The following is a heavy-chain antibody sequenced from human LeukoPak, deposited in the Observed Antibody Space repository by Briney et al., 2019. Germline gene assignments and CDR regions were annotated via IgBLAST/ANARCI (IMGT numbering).Heavy chain of an antibody. CDR2: ISGSGGAT. CDR3: AKDGAYSHVKGIDY. D-gene: IGHD4-11*01. J-gene: IGHJ4*02. CDR1: GFTFTNYA. V-gene: IGHV3-23*01. Sequence: GGSLRLSCAASGFTFTNYAMSWVRQAPGKGLEWVSVISGSGGATYYADSVKGRFTISRDNSKNTLYLQINSLRAEDTALFYCAKDGAYSHVKGIDYWGQGTLVTVSS.